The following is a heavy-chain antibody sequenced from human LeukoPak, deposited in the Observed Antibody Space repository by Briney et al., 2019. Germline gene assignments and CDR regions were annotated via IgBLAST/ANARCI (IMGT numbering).Heavy chain of an antibody. CDR1: GYIFSDYY. J-gene: IGHJ4*02. V-gene: IGHV1-2*02. CDR3: ARGQQWLEAFEH. D-gene: IGHD6-19*01. Sequence: ASVKVSCKTSGYIFSDYYLHWVRQAPGQGLEWMGWINPHGGVTKYAQKFQGRVTVTRDTSISSASMEVSSLRSADTAVYYCARGQQWLEAFEHWGQGTLVIVSS. CDR2: INPHGGVT.